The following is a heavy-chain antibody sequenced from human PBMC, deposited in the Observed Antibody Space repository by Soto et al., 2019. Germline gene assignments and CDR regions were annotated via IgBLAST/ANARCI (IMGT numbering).Heavy chain of an antibody. Sequence: EVQLVESGGGLVQPGGSLRLSCAASGFTFSSYWMSWVRQAPGKGLEWVANIKQDASEKYYVDSVKGRFTISRDNAKNSRYLQMNSLRAEDTAVYYCAREEADSSADLIDPWGQGTLVTVSS. CDR3: AREEADSSADLIDP. CDR2: IKQDASEK. CDR1: GFTFSSYW. D-gene: IGHD6-19*01. V-gene: IGHV3-7*01. J-gene: IGHJ5*02.